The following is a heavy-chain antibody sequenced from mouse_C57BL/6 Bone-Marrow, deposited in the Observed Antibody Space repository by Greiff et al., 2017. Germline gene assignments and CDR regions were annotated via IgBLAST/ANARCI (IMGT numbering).Heavy chain of an antibody. V-gene: IGHV5-12*01. CDR2: ISNGGGST. CDR3: ARLPLYYDYDGYAMDY. CDR1: GFTFSDYY. J-gene: IGHJ4*01. Sequence: EVQLVESGGGLVQPGGSLKLSCAASGFTFSDYYMYWVRQTPEKGLGWVAYISNGGGSTYYPDTVKGRFTISRDNAKNTLYLQRSRLKSEDTAMYYCARLPLYYDYDGYAMDYWGQGTSVTVSS. D-gene: IGHD2-4*01.